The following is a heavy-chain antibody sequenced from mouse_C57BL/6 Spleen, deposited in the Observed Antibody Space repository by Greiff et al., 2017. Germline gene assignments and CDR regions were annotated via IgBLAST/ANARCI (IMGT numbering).Heavy chain of an antibody. J-gene: IGHJ2*01. CDR1: GFTFSDYY. V-gene: IGHV5-16*01. Sequence: EVQLVESEGGLVQPGSSMKLSCTASGFTFSDYYMAWVRQVPEKGLEWVANFIYDGSSTDYLDSLKSRFSISGDNAKNILYLQMSSLKAEDTATYCGAREGLGRDDIDYWGQGTTLTVSS. CDR2: FIYDGSST. CDR3: AREGLGRDDIDY. D-gene: IGHD4-1*01.